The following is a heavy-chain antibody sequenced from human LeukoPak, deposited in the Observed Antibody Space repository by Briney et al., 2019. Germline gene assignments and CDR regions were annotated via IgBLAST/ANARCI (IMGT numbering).Heavy chain of an antibody. V-gene: IGHV4-4*07. J-gene: IGHJ6*04. Sequence: SETLSLTCTVSGGSLSSFYWSWVRQPAGKGPEWIGRVDTSGDTHSKPSLKSLATMSLDTSKKPFSLKRSSVSAAATAAYYCARGLGGGSLFLGVWGKGTTVTVSS. D-gene: IGHD3-16*01. CDR1: GGSLSSFY. CDR3: ARGLGGGSLFLGV. CDR2: VDTSGDT.